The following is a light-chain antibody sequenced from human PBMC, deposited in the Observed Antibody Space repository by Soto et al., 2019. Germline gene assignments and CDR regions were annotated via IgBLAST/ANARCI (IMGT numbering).Light chain of an antibody. J-gene: IGKJ1*01. CDR3: QQYNNWPRT. CDR2: GAS. CDR1: QSVSSN. Sequence: EIVMTQSPATLSASPGARATLSCRASQSVSSNLAWYQQKPGQAPRLLIYGASTRATGIPARFSSSGSGTEFTLTISSLQSEDFAVYYCQQYNNWPRTFGQGTKVEIK. V-gene: IGKV3-15*01.